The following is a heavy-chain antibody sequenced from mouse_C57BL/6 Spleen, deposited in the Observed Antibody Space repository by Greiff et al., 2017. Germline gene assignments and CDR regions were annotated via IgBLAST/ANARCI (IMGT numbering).Heavy chain of an antibody. J-gene: IGHJ2*01. Sequence: QVQLQQSGAELVRPGTSVKVSCKASGYAFTNYLIEWVKQRPGQGLEWIGVINPGSGGTNYNEKFKGKATLTADKSSSTAYMQLSSLTSEDSAVYFCARGYLVDFDYWGQGTTLTVSS. CDR1: GYAFTNYL. V-gene: IGHV1-54*01. CDR3: ARGYLVDFDY. D-gene: IGHD2-14*01. CDR2: INPGSGGT.